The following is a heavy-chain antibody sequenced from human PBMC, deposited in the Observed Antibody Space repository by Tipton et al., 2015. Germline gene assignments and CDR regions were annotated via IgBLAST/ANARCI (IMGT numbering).Heavy chain of an antibody. D-gene: IGHD3-22*01. CDR1: GSSVSSGNYY. CDR3: ARDAGRYYDSSGLSWYFDL. Sequence: PGLVKPSETLSLICSVSGSSVSSGNYYWSWIRQPPGKGLEWIGYVSHSDTSHYNPSLKSRVTISVDTSKNQFSLTLNSLTAADTAVYYCARDAGRYYDSSGLSWYFDLWGRGTLVTVSS. V-gene: IGHV4-61*01. CDR2: VSHSDTS. J-gene: IGHJ2*01.